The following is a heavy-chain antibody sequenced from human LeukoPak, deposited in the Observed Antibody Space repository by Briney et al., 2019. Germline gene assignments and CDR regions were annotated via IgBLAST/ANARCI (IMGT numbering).Heavy chain of an antibody. CDR2: ITSGSNYI. V-gene: IGHV3-21*01. CDR3: ARDLRL. Sequence: GGSLRLSCAASGFTFSNYNMNWVRQAPGKGLEWVSSITSGSNYIYYADSVKGRFTISRDNAKNSLYLQMNSLRADDAAVYYCARDLRLWGQGTLVTVSS. J-gene: IGHJ4*02. CDR1: GFTFSNYN.